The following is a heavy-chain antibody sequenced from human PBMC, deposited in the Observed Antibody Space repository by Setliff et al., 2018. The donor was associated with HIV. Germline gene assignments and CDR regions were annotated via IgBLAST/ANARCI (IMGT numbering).Heavy chain of an antibody. CDR3: ATDRLIKLIWGVIKELAY. J-gene: IGHJ4*02. D-gene: IGHD3-10*01. CDR1: GYTFTVSY. V-gene: IGHV1-2*02. CDR2: INPNSGDT. Sequence: PGESLKVSCKASGYTFTVSYLHWVRQAPGQGLEWMGWINPNSGDTNYAQKFQGRATMTRDTSISTAYMELSRLRSDDTAMYYCATDRLIKLIWGVIKELAYWGQGTLVTVSS.